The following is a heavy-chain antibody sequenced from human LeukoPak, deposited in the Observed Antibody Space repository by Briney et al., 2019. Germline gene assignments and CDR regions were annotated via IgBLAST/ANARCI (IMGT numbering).Heavy chain of an antibody. V-gene: IGHV3-23*01. CDR3: AKADSARGVTLKSTIDY. CDR1: GFIFSNYA. Sequence: QPGGSLRLSCAASGFIFSNYAMSWVRQAPGKGLECVSAIGGSGGNTYYADSVKGRFTISRDNSKNTLYLQMNSLRGEDTAVYYCAKADSARGVTLKSTIDYWGQGTLVTVSS. D-gene: IGHD2-21*02. J-gene: IGHJ4*02. CDR2: IGGSGGNT.